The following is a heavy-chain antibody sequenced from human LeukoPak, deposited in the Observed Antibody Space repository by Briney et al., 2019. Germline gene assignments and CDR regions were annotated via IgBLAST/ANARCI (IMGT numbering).Heavy chain of an antibody. CDR1: GGTFSSYA. J-gene: IGHJ6*03. CDR2: ISAYNGNT. D-gene: IGHD2-8*01. Sequence: ASVKVSCKASGGTFSSYAFSWVRQAPGQGLEWMGWISAYNGNTNYAQKLQGRVTMTTDTSTSTAYMELRSLRSDDTAVYYCARDFRPYLPYYYYMDVWGKGTTVTVSS. V-gene: IGHV1-18*01. CDR3: ARDFRPYLPYYYYMDV.